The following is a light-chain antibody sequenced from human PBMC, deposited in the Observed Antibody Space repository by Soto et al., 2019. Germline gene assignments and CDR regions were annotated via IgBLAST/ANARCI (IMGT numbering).Light chain of an antibody. J-gene: IGLJ2*01. Sequence: QSVLTQPPSVSAAPGEKVTISCSGRTSNIGNNYVSWYQQFPGMPPKLLIYDNDKRPSGIPDRFSGSKSGTSATLGITGLQTGDEADYYCATWDTSLTAGVFGGGTQLTVL. CDR3: ATWDTSLTAGV. CDR1: TSNIGNNY. CDR2: DND. V-gene: IGLV1-51*01.